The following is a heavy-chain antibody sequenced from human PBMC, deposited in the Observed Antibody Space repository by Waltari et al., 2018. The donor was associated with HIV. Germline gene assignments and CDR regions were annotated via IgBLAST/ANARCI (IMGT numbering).Heavy chain of an antibody. CDR3: ARSPKQWLSIRVIFFDV. J-gene: IGHJ2*01. Sequence: QVQLDESGPGLLTPSQTPSLTCFVSGDSIRTERGRYLWSWLRQSARKDLEWIGHISTGGTTDCTPSLKSRAAISVDKSMRSFSLKVNSVTAADTAVYFCARSPKQWLSIRVIFFDVWGRGTLVTVSP. CDR2: ISTGGTT. D-gene: IGHD6-19*01. V-gene: IGHV4-61*02. CDR1: GDSIRTERGRYL.